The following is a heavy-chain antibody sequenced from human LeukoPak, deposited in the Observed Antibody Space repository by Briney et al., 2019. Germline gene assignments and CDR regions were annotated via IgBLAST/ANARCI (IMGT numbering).Heavy chain of an antibody. Sequence: ASVRVSRKASGYTFTISGISWVRHAPGQGLEWMGWISTYNGNTNYAQKLQGRVTMTTDTSTSRADMELMSLRSDDTAVYYCARGYCSSTNCYTGDYWGQRTLVTVS. J-gene: IGHJ4*02. CDR3: ARGYCSSTNCYTGDY. D-gene: IGHD2-2*02. CDR2: ISTYNGNT. V-gene: IGHV1-18*01. CDR1: GYTFTISG.